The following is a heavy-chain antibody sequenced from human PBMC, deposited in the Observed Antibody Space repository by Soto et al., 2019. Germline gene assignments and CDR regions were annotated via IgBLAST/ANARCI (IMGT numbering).Heavy chain of an antibody. J-gene: IGHJ4*02. Sequence: QVQLQESGPGLVEPSQTLSLTCSVSGGFISRGGYYWSWIRQFPGKGLEWIGYIHYRGSTYYNPSIKSRGSISVDMSKKQLSLNLTSVTAADTAVYYCARCRDAFGFDSWGQGTLVTVSS. CDR3: ARCRDAFGFDS. CDR1: GGFISRGGYY. V-gene: IGHV4-31*03. CDR2: IHYRGST. D-gene: IGHD2-2*01.